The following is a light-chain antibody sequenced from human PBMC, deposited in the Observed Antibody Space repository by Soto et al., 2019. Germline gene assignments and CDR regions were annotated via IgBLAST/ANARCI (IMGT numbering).Light chain of an antibody. CDR1: SSNIGAGYN. Sequence: QSALTQPPSVSGAPGQRVTISCTGSSSNIGAGYNVHWYQQVPGTAPKLLIYGDSNRPSGVPDRFSGSKSGTSASLAITGLQAEDEADYYCQSYDSSLSGWLFGGGTKLTVL. CDR2: GDS. V-gene: IGLV1-40*01. J-gene: IGLJ3*02. CDR3: QSYDSSLSGWL.